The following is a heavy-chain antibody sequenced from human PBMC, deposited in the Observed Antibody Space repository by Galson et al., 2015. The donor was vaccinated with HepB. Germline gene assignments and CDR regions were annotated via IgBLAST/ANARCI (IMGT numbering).Heavy chain of an antibody. Sequence: VRQAPGQGLEWMGWISAFNGNTNYAQKLQGRVTMTTDTSTSTAYMELRSLRSDDTAVYYCARDRRDNSGWRFDYWGQGTLVTVSS. D-gene: IGHD6-19*01. CDR2: ISAFNGNT. J-gene: IGHJ4*02. CDR3: ARDRRDNSGWRFDY. V-gene: IGHV1-18*01.